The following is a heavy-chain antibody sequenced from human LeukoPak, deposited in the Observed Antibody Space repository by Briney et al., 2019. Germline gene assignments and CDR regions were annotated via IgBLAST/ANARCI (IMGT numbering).Heavy chain of an antibody. CDR1: GFTFSSYE. D-gene: IGHD3-10*01. Sequence: GGSLRLSCAASGFTFSSYEMNWVRQAPGKGLEWVSYISSSGSTIYYADSVKGRFTISRDNAKNSLYLQMNSLRAEDTAVYCCASGGNYYGSGSYGIEWYFDLWGRGTLVTVSS. J-gene: IGHJ2*01. CDR2: ISSSGSTI. CDR3: ASGGNYYGSGSYGIEWYFDL. V-gene: IGHV3-48*03.